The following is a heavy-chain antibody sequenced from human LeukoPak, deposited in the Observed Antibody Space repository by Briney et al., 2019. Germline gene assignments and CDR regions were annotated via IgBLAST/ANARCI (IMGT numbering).Heavy chain of an antibody. CDR3: ASGYSDFDY. J-gene: IGHJ4*02. CDR2: ISYDGSNK. Sequence: PGGSLRLSCAASGFTFSSYGMHWVRQAPGKGLEWVAVISYDGSNKYYADSVKGRFTISRDNSKNTLYLQMNSLRAEDTAVYYCASGYSDFDYWGQGTLVTVSS. V-gene: IGHV3-30*03. D-gene: IGHD5-18*01. CDR1: GFTFSSYG.